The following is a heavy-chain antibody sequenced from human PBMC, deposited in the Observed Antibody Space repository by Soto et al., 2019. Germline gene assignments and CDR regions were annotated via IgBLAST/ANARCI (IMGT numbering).Heavy chain of an antibody. CDR1: GGSISSYY. CDR2: IYYSGST. D-gene: IGHD2-21*01. J-gene: IGHJ3*02. CDR3: ASFDISDAFDI. V-gene: IGHV4-59*01. Sequence: SETLSLTCTVSGGSISSYYWSWIRQPPGKGLEWIGYIYYSGSTNYNPSLKSRVTISVDTSKNQFSLKLSSVTAADTAVYYCASFDISDAFDIWGQGTMVTVSS.